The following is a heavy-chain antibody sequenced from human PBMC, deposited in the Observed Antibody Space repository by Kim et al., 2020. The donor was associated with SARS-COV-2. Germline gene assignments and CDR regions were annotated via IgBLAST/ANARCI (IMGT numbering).Heavy chain of an antibody. CDR2: ITGSGTTI. CDR1: GFTFSAYE. Sequence: GGSLRLSCVVSGFTFSAYEMCWVRQAPGKGPEWVSYITGSGTTIHYADSVKGRFTISRDNAKNSLFLKMSNLRVEDTAVYYCAREILLRRFNPLWYFDLWGRGALVTVSS. D-gene: IGHD3-16*01. CDR3: AREILLRRFNPLWYFDL. J-gene: IGHJ2*01. V-gene: IGHV3-48*03.